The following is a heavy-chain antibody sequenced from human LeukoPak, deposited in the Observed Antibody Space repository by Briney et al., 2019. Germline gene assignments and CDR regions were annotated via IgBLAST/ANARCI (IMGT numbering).Heavy chain of an antibody. CDR1: GFTFSSYS. CDR3: ARDPRGYSGYDSHAFDI. J-gene: IGHJ3*02. D-gene: IGHD5-12*01. Sequence: PGGSLRLSCAAPGFTFSSYSMNWVRQAPGKGLEWVSSISSSSSYIYYADSVKGRFTISRDNAKNSLYLQMNSLRAEDTAVYYCARDPRGYSGYDSHAFDIWGQGTMVTVPS. CDR2: ISSSSSYI. V-gene: IGHV3-21*01.